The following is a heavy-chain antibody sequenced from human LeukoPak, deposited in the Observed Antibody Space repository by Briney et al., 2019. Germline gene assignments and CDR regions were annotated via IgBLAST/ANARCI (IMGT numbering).Heavy chain of an antibody. CDR3: AKDSTSAWAAYYFDY. CDR1: GFTYSSYA. D-gene: IGHD2-15*01. V-gene: IGHV3-23*01. J-gene: IGHJ4*02. Sequence: GGSLRLSCAASGFTYSSYAMSWVRQTPGKGLEWVSTISGSDGSTYYADSVKGRFTNSRDNSKNTLYLQMNSLRAEDTAVYYCAKDSTSAWAAYYFDYWGQGTLVTVSS. CDR2: ISGSDGST.